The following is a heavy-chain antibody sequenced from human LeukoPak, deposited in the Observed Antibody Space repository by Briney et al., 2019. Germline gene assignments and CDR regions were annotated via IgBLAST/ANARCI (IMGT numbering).Heavy chain of an antibody. CDR2: INPNSGGT. CDR3: ARVLWKTDYFDY. J-gene: IGHJ4*02. V-gene: IGHV1-2*02. D-gene: IGHD3-3*01. Sequence: GASVKVSCKASGYTFTGYCMHWVRQAPGQGLEWMGWINPNSGGTNYAQKFQGRVTMTRDTSISTAYMELSRLRSDDTAVYYCARVLWKTDYFDYWGQGTLVTVSS. CDR1: GYTFTGYC.